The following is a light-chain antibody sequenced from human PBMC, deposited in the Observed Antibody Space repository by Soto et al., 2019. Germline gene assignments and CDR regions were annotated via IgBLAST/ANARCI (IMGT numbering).Light chain of an antibody. V-gene: IGKV1-39*01. Sequence: DIQMTQSPSSLSASVGDRVTITCRASQSISTYVSWYQHRPGKAPKLLIYSASTLQSGVPPRFSGSGSGTDFPLTISSLQPEDFATYYYQQSFNTLTFGGGTKVEIE. CDR3: QQSFNTLT. CDR1: QSISTY. J-gene: IGKJ4*01. CDR2: SAS.